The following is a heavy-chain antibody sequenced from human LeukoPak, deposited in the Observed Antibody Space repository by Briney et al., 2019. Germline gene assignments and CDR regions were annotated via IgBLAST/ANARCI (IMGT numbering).Heavy chain of an antibody. CDR3: ARQRVARAFDI. Sequence: PGGSLRLSCAASGFTFSSYAMHWVRQAPGKGLEWVAVISYDGSNKYYADSVKGRFTISRDNSKNTLYLQMNSLRAEDTAVYYCARQRVARAFDIWGQGTMVTVSS. CDR1: GFTFSSYA. CDR2: ISYDGSNK. V-gene: IGHV3-30-3*01. D-gene: IGHD2-15*01. J-gene: IGHJ3*02.